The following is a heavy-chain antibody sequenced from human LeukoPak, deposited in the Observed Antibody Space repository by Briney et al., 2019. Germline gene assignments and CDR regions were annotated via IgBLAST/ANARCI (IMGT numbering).Heavy chain of an antibody. Sequence: GASVKVSCKASGYTFTSYGISWVRQAPGQGLEWMGWISAYNGNTNYAQKLQGRVTMTTDTSTSTAYMELWSLRSDDTAVYYCARDNYCYGMDVWGQGTTVTVSS. CDR2: ISAYNGNT. CDR1: GYTFTSYG. J-gene: IGHJ6*02. V-gene: IGHV1-18*01. CDR3: ARDNYCYGMDV.